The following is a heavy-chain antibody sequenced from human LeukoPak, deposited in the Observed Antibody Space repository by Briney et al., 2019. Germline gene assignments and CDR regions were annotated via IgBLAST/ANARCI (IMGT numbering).Heavy chain of an antibody. V-gene: IGHV3-30*02. Sequence: GGSLRLSCTASGFTVSNNYMSWVRQAPGKGLEWVAFIRYDGSNKYYADSVKGRFTISRDNSKNTLYLQMNSLRAEDTAVYYCAKGDYYGSVYYYYGMDVWGQGTTVTVSS. CDR3: AKGDYYGSVYYYYGMDV. CDR1: GFTVSNNY. J-gene: IGHJ6*02. D-gene: IGHD3-10*01. CDR2: IRYDGSNK.